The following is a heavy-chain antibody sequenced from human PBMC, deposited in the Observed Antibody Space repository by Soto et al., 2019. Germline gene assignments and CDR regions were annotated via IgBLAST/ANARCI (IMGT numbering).Heavy chain of an antibody. J-gene: IGHJ4*02. CDR2: ISTYNGDT. Sequence: ASVKVSCKASGYSFTTYGVTWVRQAPGQGLEWMGWISTYNGDTRVAQQHQGRVTLTTDTSTNAAHMELRSLRSDDTAIYYCARTEGRSTRGDYWGQGTLVPVS. D-gene: IGHD2-8*01. V-gene: IGHV1-18*01. CDR1: GYSFTTYG. CDR3: ARTEGRSTRGDY.